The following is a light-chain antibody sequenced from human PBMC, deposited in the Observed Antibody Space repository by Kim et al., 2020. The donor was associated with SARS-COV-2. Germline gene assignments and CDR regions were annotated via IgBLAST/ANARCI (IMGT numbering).Light chain of an antibody. CDR2: GAS. CDR3: QQYGSSPQIT. J-gene: IGKJ4*01. Sequence: EIVLTQSPGTLSLSPGERAILSCRASQSVSSSYLAWYQQKPGQAPRLLIYGASSRATGIPDRFSGSGSGTDFTLTISRLEPEDFAVYYCQQYGSSPQITFGGGTKVDIK. CDR1: QSVSSSY. V-gene: IGKV3-20*01.